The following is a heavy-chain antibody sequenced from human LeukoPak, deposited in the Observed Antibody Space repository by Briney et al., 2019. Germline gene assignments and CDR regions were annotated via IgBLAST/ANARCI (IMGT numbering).Heavy chain of an antibody. Sequence: MASETLSLTCTVSGGYFISYYWSWIRQPAGKGLEWIGRIYTSGNTNYNPSLKSRVTMSVDTSKNQFSLKLNSVTAADTAVYYCARGPYCGGDCYFDYWGQGTLVTVSS. CDR1: GGYFISYY. CDR3: ARGPYCGGDCYFDY. V-gene: IGHV4-4*07. D-gene: IGHD2-21*02. CDR2: IYTSGNT. J-gene: IGHJ4*02.